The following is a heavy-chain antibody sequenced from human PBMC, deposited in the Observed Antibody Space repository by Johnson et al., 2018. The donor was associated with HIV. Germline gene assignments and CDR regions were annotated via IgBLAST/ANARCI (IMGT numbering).Heavy chain of an antibody. Sequence: QVQLVESGGGVVQPGRSLRLSCAASGFTFSSYGMHWVRQAPGKGLEWVAVIWYDGSNKYYADSVKGRFTISRDNSKNTLYLQMNSLRAEDTALYYCAKASDNRFAFDIWGQGTMVTVSS. CDR2: IWYDGSNK. V-gene: IGHV3-33*06. J-gene: IGHJ3*02. CDR1: GFTFSSYG. CDR3: AKASDNRFAFDI. D-gene: IGHD1-14*01.